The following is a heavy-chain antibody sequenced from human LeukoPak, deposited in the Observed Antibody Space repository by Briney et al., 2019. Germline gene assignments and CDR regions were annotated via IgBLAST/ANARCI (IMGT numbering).Heavy chain of an antibody. Sequence: ASVKVSCKASRYTFSSYDINWVREAAGQGLEWMGWMNPNTGRTGFAQKFQGRLTMTRDTSISTAYMELSSLRSEDTAVYYCARLAQTSDYYSSGGYYYLGFLGQGTPVTVSS. CDR3: ARLAQTSDYYSSGGYYYLGF. J-gene: IGHJ4*02. CDR1: RYTFSSYD. D-gene: IGHD3-22*01. CDR2: MNPNTGRT. V-gene: IGHV1-8*01.